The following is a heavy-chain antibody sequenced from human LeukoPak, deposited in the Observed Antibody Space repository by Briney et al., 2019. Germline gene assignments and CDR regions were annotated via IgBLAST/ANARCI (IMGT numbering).Heavy chain of an antibody. CDR1: GFTFSSYG. J-gene: IGHJ4*03. CDR3: AKDQDIVVVVAANFDY. D-gene: IGHD2-15*01. CDR2: ISGSGGST. Sequence: QTGGSLRLSCAASGFTFSSYGMSWVRQAPGKGLEWVSAISGSGGSTSYADSVKGRFTISRDNSKNTLYLQMNSLRAEDTAVYYCAKDQDIVVVVAANFDYWGQGTMVTVSS. V-gene: IGHV3-23*01.